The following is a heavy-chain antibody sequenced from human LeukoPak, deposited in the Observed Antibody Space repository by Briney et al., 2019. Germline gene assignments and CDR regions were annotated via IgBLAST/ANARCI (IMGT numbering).Heavy chain of an antibody. Sequence: SETLSLTCTVSGCSISSSSYYWGWIRQPPGKGLEWIVSIYYSGSSYYNPSLKSRVTISVDTSKNQFSLKLSSVTAADTAVYYCASAAQTLGYCSGGSCYSSRPFDYWGQGTLVTVSS. CDR2: IYYSGSS. D-gene: IGHD2-15*01. CDR1: GCSISSSSYY. CDR3: ASAAQTLGYCSGGSCYSSRPFDY. V-gene: IGHV4-39*01. J-gene: IGHJ4*02.